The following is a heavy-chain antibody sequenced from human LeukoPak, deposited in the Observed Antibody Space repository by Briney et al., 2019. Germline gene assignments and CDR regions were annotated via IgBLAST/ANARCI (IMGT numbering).Heavy chain of an antibody. CDR1: GYRSSSYW. V-gene: IGHV5-51*01. J-gene: IGHJ4*02. CDR3: ASPQGAYNSSGPSWGY. CDR2: IYPGDSDT. Sequence: GASLKISCKGSGYRSSSYWIGWVRQLPGKGLEWMGIIYPGDSDTRYSPSFQGQVTISADKSINTAYLQWSSLKASDTAMYYCASPQGAYNSSGPSWGYWGQGTLVTVSS. D-gene: IGHD3-22*01.